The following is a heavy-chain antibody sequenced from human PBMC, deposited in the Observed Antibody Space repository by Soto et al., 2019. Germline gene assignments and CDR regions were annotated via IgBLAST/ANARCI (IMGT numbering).Heavy chain of an antibody. D-gene: IGHD3-10*01. CDR2: IRSKAYGGTT. CDR3: TRTPSLITMVRGVIRDYYYMDV. V-gene: IGHV3-49*03. CDR1: GFTFGDYA. J-gene: IGHJ6*03. Sequence: GGSLRLSCTASGFTFGDYAMSWFRQAPGKGLEWVGFIRSKAYGGTTEYAASVKGRFTISRDDSKSIAYLQMNSLKTEDTAVYYCTRTPSLITMVRGVIRDYYYMDVWGKGTTVTVSS.